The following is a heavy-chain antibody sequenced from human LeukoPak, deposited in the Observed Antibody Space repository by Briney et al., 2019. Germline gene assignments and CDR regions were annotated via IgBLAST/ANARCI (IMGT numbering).Heavy chain of an antibody. J-gene: IGHJ4*02. Sequence: GGSLRLSCAASGFTFSSYSMNWVRQAPGKGLEWVSSISSSSSYRYYADSVKGRFTISRDNAKNSLYLQMNSLRAEDTAVYYCARVATAKYYYDSSGLYPGYWGQGTLVTVSS. CDR1: GFTFSSYS. V-gene: IGHV3-21*01. CDR2: ISSSSSYR. D-gene: IGHD3-22*01. CDR3: ARVATAKYYYDSSGLYPGY.